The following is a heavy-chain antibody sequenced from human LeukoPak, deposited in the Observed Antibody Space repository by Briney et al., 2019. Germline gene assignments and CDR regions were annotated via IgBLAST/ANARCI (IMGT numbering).Heavy chain of an antibody. CDR3: AREVLRSGWYGGXXXY. CDR2: IYDSGSI. CDR1: GGSISSHY. D-gene: IGHD6-19*01. Sequence: SETLSLTCTVSGGSISSHYWSWIRQPPGKGLEWIGYIYDSGSINYNPSLKGRVTISVDTSKNQFSLKLSSVTAADTAVYYCAREVLRSGWYGGXXXYWG. V-gene: IGHV4-59*11. J-gene: IGHJ4*01.